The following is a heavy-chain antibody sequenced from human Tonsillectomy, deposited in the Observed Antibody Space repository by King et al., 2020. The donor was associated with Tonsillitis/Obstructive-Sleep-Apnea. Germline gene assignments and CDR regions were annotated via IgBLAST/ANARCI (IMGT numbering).Heavy chain of an antibody. J-gene: IGHJ4*02. CDR3: ARELTGEQGYFDY. CDR2: ISSSSSYI. V-gene: IGHV3-21*01. Sequence: VQLVESGGGLVQPGGSLRLSCAASGFTFGSYAMSWVRQAPGKGLEWVSSISSSSSYIYYADSVKGRFTISRDNAKNSLYLQMNSLRAEDTAVYYCARELTGEQGYFDYWGQGTLVTVSS. D-gene: IGHD7-27*01. CDR1: GFTFGSYA.